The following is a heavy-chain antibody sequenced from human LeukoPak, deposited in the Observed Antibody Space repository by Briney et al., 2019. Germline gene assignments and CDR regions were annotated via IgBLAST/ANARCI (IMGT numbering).Heavy chain of an antibody. D-gene: IGHD3-10*01. V-gene: IGHV3-23*03. J-gene: IGHJ4*02. CDR1: GFTFSTYA. CDR3: AKSSGAYLYGHDYFDS. CDR2: VNSVVSTA. Sequence: GGSLRLSCAASGFTFSTYAMTWVRQAPGKGLKWVSIVNSVVSTAYYADSVKGRFTISRDNSKNTLYLQMNTLRAEQTAVYYCAKSSGAYLYGHDYFDSWGQGTLVTVSS.